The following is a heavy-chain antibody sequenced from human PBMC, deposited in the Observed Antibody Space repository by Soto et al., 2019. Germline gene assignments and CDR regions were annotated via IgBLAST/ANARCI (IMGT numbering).Heavy chain of an antibody. V-gene: IGHV3-66*01. CDR1: GFTVSSNY. CDR3: AREGTWLRDYYFDY. D-gene: IGHD5-12*01. CDR2: IYSGGST. J-gene: IGHJ4*02. Sequence: PGGSLRLSCAASGFTVSSNYMSWVRQAPGKGLEWVSVIYSGGSTYYADSVKGRFTISRDNSKNTLYLQMNSLRAEDTAVYYCAREGTWLRDYYFDYWGQGTLVTVSS.